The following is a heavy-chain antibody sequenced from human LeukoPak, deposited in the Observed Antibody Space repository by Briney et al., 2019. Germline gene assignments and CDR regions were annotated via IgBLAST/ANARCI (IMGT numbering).Heavy chain of an antibody. J-gene: IGHJ5*02. CDR3: VRGFPRFDP. CDR1: GFTFSSYW. CDR2: IKQDGSEK. Sequence: QAGGSLRLSCAASGFTFSSYWMTWVRQASGKGLEWVANIKQDGSEKHYVDSMKGRFTISRDNAKNSLYLQMNSLRAEDTAVYYCVRGFPRFDPWGQGTLVTVSS. V-gene: IGHV3-7*01.